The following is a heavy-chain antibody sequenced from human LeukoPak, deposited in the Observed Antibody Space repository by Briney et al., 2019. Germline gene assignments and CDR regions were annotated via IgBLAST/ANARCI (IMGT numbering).Heavy chain of an antibody. CDR1: GGSISSGSYY. J-gene: IGHJ4*02. Sequence: PSETLSLTCTVSGGSISSGSYYWSWIRQPAGKGLEWIGRIYTSGSTNHNPSLKSRVTISGDTSKNQFYLELNSVTAAGTAVYYCARSGSYAPHYFDYWGQGTLVTVSS. V-gene: IGHV4-61*02. D-gene: IGHD1-26*01. CDR2: IYTSGST. CDR3: ARSGSYAPHYFDY.